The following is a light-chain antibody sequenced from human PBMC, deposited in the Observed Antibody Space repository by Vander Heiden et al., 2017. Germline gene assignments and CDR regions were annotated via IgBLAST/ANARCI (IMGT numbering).Light chain of an antibody. Sequence: DIQMTQSPSSLSASVGDRVTITCRASQGISNYLAWYQQKPGKVPKLLIYAASTLQSGVPSRFSGSGSGTDFTLTISSLQPEDVATYYCQKENSAFWTFGQGTKVEIK. CDR1: QGISNY. V-gene: IGKV1-27*01. CDR2: AAS. CDR3: QKENSAFWT. J-gene: IGKJ1*01.